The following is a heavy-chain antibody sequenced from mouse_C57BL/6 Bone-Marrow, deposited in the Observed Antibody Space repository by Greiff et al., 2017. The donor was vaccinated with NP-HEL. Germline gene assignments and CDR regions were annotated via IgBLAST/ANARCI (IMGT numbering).Heavy chain of an antibody. D-gene: IGHD2-4*01. V-gene: IGHV7-1*01. CDR3: SSDMGIDDYDEGFAY. CDR2: SRNKANDSTT. Sequence: EVKLVESGGGLVQSGRSLRLSCATSGFTFSDFYMEWVRQAPGKGLEWIAASRNKANDSTTEYSASVKGRFIVSRATSQSSLNLQMHALRAEDTAIYYWSSDMGIDDYDEGFAYWGQGTLVTVSA. J-gene: IGHJ3*01. CDR1: GFTFSDFY.